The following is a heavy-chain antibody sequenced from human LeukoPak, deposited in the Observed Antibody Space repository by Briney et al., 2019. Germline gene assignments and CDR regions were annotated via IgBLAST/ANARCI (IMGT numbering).Heavy chain of an antibody. CDR1: GFTVSSNY. J-gene: IGHJ4*02. CDR3: VSHSDSLTSYSFDY. CDR2: TYRDGNT. Sequence: GGSLRLSCAASGFTVSSNYMSWVRQAPGKGLEWVSITYRDGNTYYADSVKGRFTVSRDNSKNTLSLQMNSLRAEDTAMYYCVSHSDSLTSYSFDYWGQGTLVTVSS. D-gene: IGHD3-9*01. V-gene: IGHV3-53*01.